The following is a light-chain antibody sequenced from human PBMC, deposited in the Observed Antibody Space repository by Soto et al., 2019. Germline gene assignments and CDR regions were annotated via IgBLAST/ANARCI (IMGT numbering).Light chain of an antibody. CDR1: QSVSSSY. V-gene: IGKV3-20*01. J-gene: IGKJ1*01. Sequence: EIVLTQSPGTLSLSPGERATLSCRVSQSVSSSYLAWYQQKPGQAPRLLIYGASSRATGIPDRFSGSGSGTDFTITISRLEPEDFAVYYCQQYGSSPQWTFGQGTKVEIK. CDR3: QQYGSSPQWT. CDR2: GAS.